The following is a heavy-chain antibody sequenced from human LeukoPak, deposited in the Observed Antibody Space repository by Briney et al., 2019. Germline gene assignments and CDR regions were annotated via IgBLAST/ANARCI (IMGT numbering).Heavy chain of an antibody. CDR3: ARGGRYGGNTGLDY. J-gene: IGHJ4*02. D-gene: IGHD4-23*01. Sequence: ASVKVSCKASGYSFSRYAINWVRQAPGQGLEWMGWFSAYNGNTYYAQKLQGRVTMATDTSTSTVYMELRSLRSDDTAVYYCARGGRYGGNTGLDYWGQGTLVTVSS. CDR2: FSAYNGNT. V-gene: IGHV1-18*01. CDR1: GYSFSRYA.